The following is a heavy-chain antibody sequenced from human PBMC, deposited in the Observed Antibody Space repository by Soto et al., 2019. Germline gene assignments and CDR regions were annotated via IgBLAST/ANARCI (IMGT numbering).Heavy chain of an antibody. J-gene: IGHJ4*02. CDR2: IIPILGIA. CDR3: ARDASRGSSGWDELVDY. Sequence: QVQLVQSGAEVKKPGSSVKVSCKASGGTFSSYTISWVRQAPGQGLEWMGRIIPILGIANYAQKFQGRVTITADKSTSTAYMELSSLRSEDTAVYYCARDASRGSSGWDELVDYWGQGTLVTVSS. CDR1: GGTFSSYT. V-gene: IGHV1-69*08. D-gene: IGHD6-19*01.